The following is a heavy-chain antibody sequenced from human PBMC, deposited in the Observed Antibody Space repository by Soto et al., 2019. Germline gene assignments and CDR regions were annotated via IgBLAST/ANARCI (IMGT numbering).Heavy chain of an antibody. V-gene: IGHV1-69*13. CDR2: IIPIFGTA. CDR3: ARPMTTVLNTNYYYYYGMDV. D-gene: IGHD4-4*01. CDR1: GGTFSSYA. J-gene: IGHJ6*02. Sequence: SVKVSCKASGGTFSSYAISWVRQAPGQGLEWMGGIIPIFGTANYAQKFQGRVTITADESTSTAYMELSSLRSEDTAVYYCARPMTTVLNTNYYYYYGMDVWGQGTTVTVSS.